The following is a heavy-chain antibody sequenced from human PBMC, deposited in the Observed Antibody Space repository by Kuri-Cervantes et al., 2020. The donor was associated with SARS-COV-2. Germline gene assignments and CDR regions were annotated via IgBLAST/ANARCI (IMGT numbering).Heavy chain of an antibody. J-gene: IGHJ4*02. CDR3: VKAPEGPDDY. CDR1: GFTFSSYA. CDR2: ISSNGGST. Sequence: GESLKISCSASGFTFSSYAMHWVRQAPGKGLEYVSAISSNGGSTYYADSVKGRFTISRDNSKNTLYLQMSSLRAEDTAVYSCVKAPEGPDDYWGQGTLVTVSS. V-gene: IGHV3-64D*06.